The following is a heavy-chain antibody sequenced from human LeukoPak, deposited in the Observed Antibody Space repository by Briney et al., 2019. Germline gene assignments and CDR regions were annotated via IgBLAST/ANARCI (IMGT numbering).Heavy chain of an antibody. CDR1: GFTFSNAW. CDR3: TTYGSGRKFDY. Sequence: GGSLRLSCAASGFTFSNAWMSWVRQAPGKGLEWVGRIKSKTDGGTTDYAAPVKGRFTISRDDSTNTLYLQMNSLKSEDTAVYYCTTYGSGRKFDYWGRGILVTVSS. CDR2: IKSKTDGGTT. D-gene: IGHD3-10*01. J-gene: IGHJ4*02. V-gene: IGHV3-15*01.